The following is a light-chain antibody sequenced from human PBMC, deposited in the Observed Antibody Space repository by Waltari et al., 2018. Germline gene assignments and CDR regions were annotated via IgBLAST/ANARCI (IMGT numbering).Light chain of an antibody. Sequence: QPVLTQAPSASASLGASVTLTCTLTSGYSNYNVDWYQQRPGTGPRFVMRVGTGGIVGSKGEGIPDRFSVLASGVNRYLTITNIQEEDESDYYCGADHATGSNLVYVFGTGTKFTVL. CDR1: SGYSNYN. CDR2: VGTGGIVG. J-gene: IGLJ1*01. V-gene: IGLV9-49*01. CDR3: GADHATGSNLVYV.